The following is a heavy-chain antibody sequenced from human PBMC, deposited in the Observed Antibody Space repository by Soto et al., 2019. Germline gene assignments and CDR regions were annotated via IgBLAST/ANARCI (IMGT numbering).Heavy chain of an antibody. V-gene: IGHV1-69*01. D-gene: IGHD1-26*01. J-gene: IGHJ4*02. CDR2: IIPVFGTT. Sequence: QVQLVQSGAEVKKPGSSAKVSCKASGGTFSSYAINWVRQAPGQGLEWMGGIIPVFGTTNYAQKFQGRVTITADESPTTAYMELSSLRSEDTALYYCASPRSLGSGSYYVFDYWGQGTLVTVSS. CDR1: GGTFSSYA. CDR3: ASPRSLGSGSYYVFDY.